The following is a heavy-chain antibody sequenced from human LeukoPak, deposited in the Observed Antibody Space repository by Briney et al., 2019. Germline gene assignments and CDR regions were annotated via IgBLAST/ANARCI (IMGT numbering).Heavy chain of an antibody. CDR2: ISSSGTTI. D-gene: IGHD3/OR15-3a*01. Sequence: GGSLRLSCAASGFTFSDYYMNWIRQAPGKGLEWLSYISSSGTTIYYADSVKGRFTISRDNAKNSLNLQMNSLRAEDTAVYYCVRDMNLVPRGWFDPWGQGTLVTVSS. CDR1: GFTFSDYY. V-gene: IGHV3-11*01. CDR3: VRDMNLVPRGWFDP. J-gene: IGHJ5*02.